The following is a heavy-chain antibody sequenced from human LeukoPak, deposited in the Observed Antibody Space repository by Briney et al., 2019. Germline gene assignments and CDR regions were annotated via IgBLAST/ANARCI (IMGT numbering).Heavy chain of an antibody. CDR3: ARDLDQYSGRYGGFGHDF. V-gene: IGHV1-18*01. J-gene: IGHJ4*02. CDR1: GYTFTSYG. CDR2: ISAYNGNT. Sequence: ASVKVSCTASGYTFTSYGINWVRQAPGQGLGWMGWISAYNGNTNYAQKLQGRVTMTTDTSTSTAYMELRSLRSDDTAVYYCARDLDQYSGRYGGFGHDFWGQGTLVTVSS. D-gene: IGHD1-26*01.